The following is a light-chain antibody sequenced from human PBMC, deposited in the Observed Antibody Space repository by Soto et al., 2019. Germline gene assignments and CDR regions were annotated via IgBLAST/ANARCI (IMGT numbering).Light chain of an antibody. Sequence: DIVMTQSPLSLPVTPGEPASISCRSSQNLMHSNGYNYLDWYLQKPGQSPQLLISLGSNRASGVPDRFSGSGSGTDFTLKISSVEAEDVGVYYCMQTLQTPTFGQGTKVEIK. J-gene: IGKJ1*01. CDR3: MQTLQTPT. V-gene: IGKV2-28*01. CDR1: QNLMHSNGYNY. CDR2: LGS.